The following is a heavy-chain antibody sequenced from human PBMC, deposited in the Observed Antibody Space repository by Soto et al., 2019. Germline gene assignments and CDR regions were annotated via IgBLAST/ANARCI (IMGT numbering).Heavy chain of an antibody. CDR3: ARPAAGPANWLGI. CDR1: VWRLSGSL. Sequence: PSETPSLGLAACVWRLSGSLCAGTLKPPGKGLEWIGYIYYSGSTNYNPSLKSRVTISVDTSKNQFSLKLSSVTAADTAVYYCARPAAGPANWLGICGQATLVNVS. CDR2: IYYSGST. V-gene: IGHV4-59*01. J-gene: IGHJ5*02.